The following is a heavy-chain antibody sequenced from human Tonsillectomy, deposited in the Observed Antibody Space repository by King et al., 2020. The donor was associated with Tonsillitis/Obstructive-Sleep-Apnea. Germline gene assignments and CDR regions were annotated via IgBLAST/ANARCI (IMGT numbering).Heavy chain of an antibody. CDR3: ARDAMSHYYDSSGYYTFNY. V-gene: IGHV1-18*01. J-gene: IGHJ4*02. Sequence: VQLVESGAEVKKPGASVKVSCKASGYTFTNYGISWVRQAPGQGLEWMAWISAHNGHTNYAQKLQGRVTMTTDTSTSTAYMELRSLRTDDTAVYYCARDAMSHYYDSSGYYTFNYWGRGTLLTVPA. D-gene: IGHD3-22*01. CDR1: GYTFTNYG. CDR2: ISAHNGHT.